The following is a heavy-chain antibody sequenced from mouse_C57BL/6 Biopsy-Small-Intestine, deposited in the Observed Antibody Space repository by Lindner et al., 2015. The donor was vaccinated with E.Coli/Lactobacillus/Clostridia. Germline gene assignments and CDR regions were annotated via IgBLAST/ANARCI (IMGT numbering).Heavy chain of an antibody. J-gene: IGHJ2*01. CDR1: GYSFTSYY. Sequence: VQLQESGPDLVKPGASVKISCKASGYSFTSYYMNWVKLSPEKSLEWIGEINPNTGGITYNQNFRAKATMTVDKSSSTVYLQLRSLTSEDSAVYFCARYYYASSYFDYWGQGTTLTVSS. CDR2: INPNTGGI. CDR3: ARYYYASSYFDY. D-gene: IGHD1-1*01. V-gene: IGHV1-42*01.